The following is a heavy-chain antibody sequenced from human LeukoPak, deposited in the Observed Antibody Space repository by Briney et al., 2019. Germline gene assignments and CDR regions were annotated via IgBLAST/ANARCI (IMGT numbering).Heavy chain of an antibody. CDR3: ARGGVVVPAVPGGYYSYYGMEV. CDR1: GGTFSSYA. Sequence: SVKVPCKASGGTFSSYAISWVRQAPRQGLEWMGGIIPIFGTANYPPKSQGRVTITADEATSTAYMGLSSLRSEDTAVYYCARGGVVVPAVPGGYYSYYGMEVWGQGTTVTVSS. D-gene: IGHD2-2*01. V-gene: IGHV1-69*01. J-gene: IGHJ6*02. CDR2: IIPIFGTA.